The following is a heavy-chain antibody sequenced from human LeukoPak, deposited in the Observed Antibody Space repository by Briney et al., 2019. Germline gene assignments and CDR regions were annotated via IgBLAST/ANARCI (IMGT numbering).Heavy chain of an antibody. CDR2: ISSSGSTI. D-gene: IGHD1-7*01. V-gene: IGHV3-48*03. CDR3: ARHITGTTSAFDY. J-gene: IGHJ4*02. CDR1: GFTFSSYE. Sequence: GGSLRLSCAASGFTFSSYEMNWVRQAPGKGLEWVSYISSSGSTIYYADSVKGRFTISRDNAKNSLYLQMNSLRAEDTAVYYCARHITGTTSAFDYWGQGTLVTVSS.